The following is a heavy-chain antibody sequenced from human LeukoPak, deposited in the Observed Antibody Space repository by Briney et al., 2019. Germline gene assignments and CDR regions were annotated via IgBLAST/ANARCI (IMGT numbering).Heavy chain of an antibody. CDR2: MYYSGST. V-gene: IGHV4-30-4*01. D-gene: IGHD3-22*01. CDR3: ARPYYYDSRIDP. CDR1: GGSISSGDYY. J-gene: IGHJ5*02. Sequence: SETLSLTCTVSGGSISSGDYYWSWIRQPPGKGLEWIVYMYYSGSTYYNPSLKSRVTMSADTSKNQLSLKLSSVTAADTAVYYCARPYYYDSRIDPRGQGILVTVSS.